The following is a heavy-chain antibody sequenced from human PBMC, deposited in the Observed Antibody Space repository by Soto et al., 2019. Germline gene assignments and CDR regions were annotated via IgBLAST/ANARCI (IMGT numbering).Heavy chain of an antibody. CDR2: IYYSGST. CDR1: GGSISSGDYY. J-gene: IGHJ6*02. V-gene: IGHV4-30-4*01. D-gene: IGHD2-8*01. CDR3: ARDLVGSEGCCTNGVCSGGFGMDV. Sequence: SETLSLTCTVSGGSISSGDYYWSWIRQPPGKGLEWIGYIYYSGSTYYNPSLKSRVTISVDTSKNQFSLKLSSVTAADTAVYYCARDLVGSEGCCTNGVCSGGFGMDVWGQGTTVT.